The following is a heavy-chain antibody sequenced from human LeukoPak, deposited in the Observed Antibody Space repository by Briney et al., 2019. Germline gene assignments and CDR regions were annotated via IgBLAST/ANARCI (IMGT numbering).Heavy chain of an antibody. J-gene: IGHJ4*02. Sequence: GGSLRLSCAASGFTFSSYGMHWVRQAPGKGLEWVAVISYDGSNKYYADSVKGRFTISRDNSKNTLYLQMNSLRAEDTAVYYCARDPWLGYYYDSSGYLDYWGQGTLVTVSS. V-gene: IGHV3-30*19. D-gene: IGHD3-22*01. CDR3: ARDPWLGYYYDSSGYLDY. CDR1: GFTFSSYG. CDR2: ISYDGSNK.